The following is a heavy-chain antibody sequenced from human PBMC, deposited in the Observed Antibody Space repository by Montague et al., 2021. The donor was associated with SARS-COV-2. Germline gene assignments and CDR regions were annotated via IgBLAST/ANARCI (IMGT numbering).Heavy chain of an antibody. CDR2: INHTGSS. CDR1: GGPFSGDGSFSGYY. Sequence: SETLSLTCAVYGGPFSGDGSFSGYYWTWIRRTSGKGLEWIGEINHTGSSNYNPSFKSRVIMSVDTSKNQFSLKLSSVTAADTAVYYCARAIQSQPLVVVIAIPGPFYYFDHWGQGTLVTVSS. D-gene: IGHD2-21*01. V-gene: IGHV4-34*01. J-gene: IGHJ4*02. CDR3: ARAIQSQPLVVVIAIPGPFYYFDH.